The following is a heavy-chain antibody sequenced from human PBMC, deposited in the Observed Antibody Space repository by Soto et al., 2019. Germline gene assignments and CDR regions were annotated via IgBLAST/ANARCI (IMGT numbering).Heavy chain of an antibody. CDR1: GFTLSGVD. Sequence: QVQLVESGGGVVQPGTSLRLSCSASGFTLSGVDMHWVRQAPGKGLEWVAVMSYDGRNQYYADSVKGRFTVSRVSSKGTLYLQMNSLRTEDAAVYYCAKGGWYTSSSRSDCWGQGTLVTVSS. V-gene: IGHV3-30*18. J-gene: IGHJ4*02. CDR2: MSYDGRNQ. D-gene: IGHD6-6*01. CDR3: AKGGWYTSSSRSDC.